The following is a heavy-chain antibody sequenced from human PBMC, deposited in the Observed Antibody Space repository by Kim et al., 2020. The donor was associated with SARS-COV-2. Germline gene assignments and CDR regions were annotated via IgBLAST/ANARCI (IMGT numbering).Heavy chain of an antibody. J-gene: IGHJ4*02. CDR1: GGTFSSYA. CDR2: IIPIFGTA. Sequence: SVKVSCKASGGTFSSYAISWVRQAPGQGLEWMGGIIPIFGTANYAQKFQGRVTITADESTSTAYMELSSLRSEDTAVYYCARGAPYYDYVWGSYRQYYFDYWGQGTLVTVSS. D-gene: IGHD3-16*02. V-gene: IGHV1-69*13. CDR3: ARGAPYYDYVWGSYRQYYFDY.